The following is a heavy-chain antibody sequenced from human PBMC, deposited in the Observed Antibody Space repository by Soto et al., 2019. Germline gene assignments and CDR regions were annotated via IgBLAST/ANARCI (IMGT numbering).Heavy chain of an antibody. CDR3: ARLPLAGGYELLVPNFDY. Sequence: ASVKVSCKASGYTFTNYGVSWVRQAPGQGLEWMGWIGSYKGNTNYAQKLQGRVTLTTDTSTSTAYMELSSLKASDTAMYYCARLPLAGGYELLVPNFDYWGQGTLVTVSS. J-gene: IGHJ4*02. CDR2: IGSYKGNT. V-gene: IGHV1-18*01. CDR1: GYTFTNYG. D-gene: IGHD5-12*01.